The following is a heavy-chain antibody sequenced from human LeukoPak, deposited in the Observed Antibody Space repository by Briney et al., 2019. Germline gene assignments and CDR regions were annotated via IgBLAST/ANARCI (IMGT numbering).Heavy chain of an antibody. V-gene: IGHV1-46*01. CDR1: GYTFTSYY. D-gene: IGHD2-15*01. Sequence: ASVKVSCKASGYTFTSYYMHWVRQAPGQGLEWMGIINPSGGSTSYAQKFQGRVTITADKSTSTAYMELSSLRSEDTAVYYCASGWNCSGGSCYSGDYWGQGTLVAVSS. J-gene: IGHJ4*02. CDR2: INPSGGST. CDR3: ASGWNCSGGSCYSGDY.